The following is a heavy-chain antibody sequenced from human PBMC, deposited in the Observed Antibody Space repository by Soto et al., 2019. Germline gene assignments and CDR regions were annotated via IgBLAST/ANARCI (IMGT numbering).Heavy chain of an antibody. D-gene: IGHD1-1*01. CDR1: GYTFSIYG. V-gene: IGHV1-18*01. Sequence: ASVKVSCKASGYTFSIYGISWVRQAPGQGLEWMGWISAYSDDTNYAQILQGRVTMTTDTSTSTAYMELRSLRSDDTAVYYCARERRDAYNLFYGMDVWGQGTTVTVSS. CDR2: ISAYSDDT. J-gene: IGHJ6*02. CDR3: ARERRDAYNLFYGMDV.